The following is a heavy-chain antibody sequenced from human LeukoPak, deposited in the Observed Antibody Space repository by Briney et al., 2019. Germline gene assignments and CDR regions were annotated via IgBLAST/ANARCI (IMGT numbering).Heavy chain of an antibody. CDR3: AKANYYSSGKSLDY. Sequence: GGSLRLSCAASGFTFADYAMNWVRQAPGKGLEWVSTINGGATATSYADSVKRRFTISRDNSKNTMYLQMSSLRDEDTAVYYCAKANYYSSGKSLDYWGQGTLVTVSS. CDR2: INGGATAT. CDR1: GFTFADYA. J-gene: IGHJ4*02. V-gene: IGHV3-23*01. D-gene: IGHD3-10*01.